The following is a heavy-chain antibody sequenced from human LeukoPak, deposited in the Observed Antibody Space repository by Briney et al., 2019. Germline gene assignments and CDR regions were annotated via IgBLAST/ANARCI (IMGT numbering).Heavy chain of an antibody. Sequence: SETLSLTCTVSGGSISSYYWSWIRQPPGKGLEWIGYIYYSGSTNYNPSLRSRVTISVDTSKNQFSLKLSSVTAADTAVYYCARNYDSSGYDYWGQGTLVTVSS. CDR3: ARNYDSSGYDY. D-gene: IGHD3-22*01. CDR1: GGSISSYY. J-gene: IGHJ4*02. CDR2: IYYSGST. V-gene: IGHV4-59*01.